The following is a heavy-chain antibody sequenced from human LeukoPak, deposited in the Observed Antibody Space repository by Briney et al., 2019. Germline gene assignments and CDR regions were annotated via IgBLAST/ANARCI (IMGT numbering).Heavy chain of an antibody. V-gene: IGHV1/OR15-3*02. CDR3: ARDRYSSGWYRRVWFDP. CDR2: INAGNGNT. J-gene: IGHJ5*02. CDR1: GYTFTGYY. D-gene: IGHD6-19*01. Sequence: ASVKVSCKASGYTFTGYYMHWVRQAPGQGLEWMGWINAGNGNTKSSQKFQGRVTITRDTSASTAYMELSSLRSDDTAVYYCARDRYSSGWYRRVWFDPWGQGTLVTVSS.